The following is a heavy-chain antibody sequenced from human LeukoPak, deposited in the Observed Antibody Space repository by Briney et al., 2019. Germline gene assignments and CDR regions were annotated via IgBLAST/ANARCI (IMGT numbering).Heavy chain of an antibody. D-gene: IGHD6-13*01. CDR2: INPNSGGT. V-gene: IGHV1-2*02. J-gene: IGHJ4*02. CDR1: GGTFSSYA. Sequence: ASVKVSCKASGGTFSSYAISWVRQAPGQGLEWMGWINPNSGGTNYAQKFQGRVTMTRDTSISTAYMELSRLRSDDTAVYYCVSSSWGVFDYWGQGTLVTVSS. CDR3: VSSSWGVFDY.